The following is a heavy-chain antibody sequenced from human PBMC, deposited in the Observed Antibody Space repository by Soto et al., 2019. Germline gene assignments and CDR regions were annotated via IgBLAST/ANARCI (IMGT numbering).Heavy chain of an antibody. V-gene: IGHV4-30-4*01. J-gene: IGHJ4*02. D-gene: IGHD5-12*01. CDR2: IFYSGTT. Sequence: SETLSLTCTVSGDSISSADYYWSWIRQTPGKGLEWIGHIFYSGTTYYNPSLKSRLTISVDTSKNHFSLRLTSVTAADTAVYYCARGSRDGYNFFGYWGQGTLVTVSS. CDR3: ARGSRDGYNFFGY. CDR1: GDSISSADYY.